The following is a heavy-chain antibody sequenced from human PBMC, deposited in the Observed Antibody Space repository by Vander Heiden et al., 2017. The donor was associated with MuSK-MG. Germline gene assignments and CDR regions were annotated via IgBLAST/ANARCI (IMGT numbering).Heavy chain of an antibody. Sequence: EVQLLESGGGLVQPGGSLRLSCAAPGFTFSNYAMSWVRQAPGKGLEWVSSIRNSGGSTNCADSVKGRFTISRDNSKNTLYLDMNSLRAEDTAVYYCAKSVRIYDSGSGYYTFDIWGQGTMVTVSS. CDR1: GFTFSNYA. D-gene: IGHD3-3*01. J-gene: IGHJ3*02. CDR2: IRNSGGST. CDR3: AKSVRIYDSGSGYYTFDI. V-gene: IGHV3-23*01.